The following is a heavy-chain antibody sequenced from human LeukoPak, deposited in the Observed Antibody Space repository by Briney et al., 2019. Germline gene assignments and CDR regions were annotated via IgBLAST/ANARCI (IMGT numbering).Heavy chain of an antibody. Sequence: SEALSLTCPVSGGSISSYYWSWIRQPPGKGLEWIGYIYYSGSTNYNPSLKSRVTISVDTSKNQFSLKLSSVTAADTAVYYCARISAYSGTYYWGQGTLVTVSS. V-gene: IGHV4-59*08. D-gene: IGHD1-26*01. J-gene: IGHJ4*02. CDR3: ARISAYSGTYY. CDR2: IYYSGST. CDR1: GGSISSYY.